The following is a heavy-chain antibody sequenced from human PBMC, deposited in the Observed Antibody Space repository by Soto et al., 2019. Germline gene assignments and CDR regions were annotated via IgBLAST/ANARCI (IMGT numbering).Heavy chain of an antibody. J-gene: IGHJ5*02. CDR2: INTDGSVA. D-gene: IGHD3-10*01. V-gene: IGHV3-74*03. CDR1: GLTFRSYW. CDR3: ARLGPYASGTYSFRHNRFDP. Sequence: GESLKSSCARSGLTFRSYWMHWVRQAPGKGLVWVSRINTDGSVAMYVDSVKGRFTISRDNAKNTVYLQMNSLRAEDTAVYYCARLGPYASGTYSFRHNRFDPWGQGTLVTVSS.